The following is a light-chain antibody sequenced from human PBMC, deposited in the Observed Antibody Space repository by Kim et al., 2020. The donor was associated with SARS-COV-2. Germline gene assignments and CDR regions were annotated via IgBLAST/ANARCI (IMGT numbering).Light chain of an antibody. Sequence: EIVMTQSPATLSVSPGERATLSCRASQSINSHLAWYQQKPGQSPRLLLYEASTRATGIPARFSGSGSGTEFTLTISSLQSEDFAVYYCRRYNNWPLTFGQGTKVDIK. CDR1: QSINSH. J-gene: IGKJ1*01. V-gene: IGKV3-15*01. CDR3: RRYNNWPLT. CDR2: EAS.